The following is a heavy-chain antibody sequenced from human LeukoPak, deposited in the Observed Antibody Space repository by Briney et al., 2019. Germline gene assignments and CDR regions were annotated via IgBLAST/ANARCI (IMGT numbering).Heavy chain of an antibody. J-gene: IGHJ6*03. CDR2: IYSGGST. CDR3: ARPQYFYYMDV. V-gene: IGHV3-66*04. Sequence: GGSLRLSCAASGFTVSSNYMSWVRQAPGKGLEWVSVIYSGGSTYYADSVKGRFTISRDNGKNSLYLQMNSLGAEDTAVYYCARPQYFYYMDVWGKGTTVTVSS. CDR1: GFTVSSNY.